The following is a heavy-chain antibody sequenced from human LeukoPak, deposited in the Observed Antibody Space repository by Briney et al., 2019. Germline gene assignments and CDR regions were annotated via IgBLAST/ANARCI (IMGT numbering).Heavy chain of an antibody. CDR3: RGGDY. D-gene: IGHD3-16*01. J-gene: IGHJ4*02. CDR2: IGTAGRT. V-gene: IGHV3-13*01. Sequence: GGSLRLSCAASGFTFTNHDMHWVRQATGKGLEWVSAIGTAGRTYYANSVKGRFTISRDNSKNTLYLQMGSLRAEDMAVYYCRGGDYWGQGTLVTVSS. CDR1: GFTFTNHD.